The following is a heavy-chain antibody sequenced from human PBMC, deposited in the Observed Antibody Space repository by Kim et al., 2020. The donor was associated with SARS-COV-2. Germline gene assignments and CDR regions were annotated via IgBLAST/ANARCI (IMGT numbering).Heavy chain of an antibody. D-gene: IGHD3-22*01. V-gene: IGHV4-39*07. Sequence: KGRVTRSVDTSKNQFSLKLSSVTAADTAVYYCAREVVGEYYYDSSGYFDYWGQGTLVTVSS. CDR3: AREVVGEYYYDSSGYFDY. J-gene: IGHJ4*02.